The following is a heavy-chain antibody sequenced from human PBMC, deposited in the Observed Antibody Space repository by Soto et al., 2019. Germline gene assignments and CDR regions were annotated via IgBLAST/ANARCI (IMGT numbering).Heavy chain of an antibody. CDR1: EFTFSSYA. Sequence: GGSLRLSCAASEFTFSSYAMTWVRLAPGKGLEWVSSISTSAGNTYYADSVKGRFTISRDNSKNTLYLQMNSLRADDTAVHYCAKSGSHSYFDYWGQGTLVTVSS. D-gene: IGHD1-26*01. CDR2: ISTSAGNT. CDR3: AKSGSHSYFDY. V-gene: IGHV3-23*01. J-gene: IGHJ4*02.